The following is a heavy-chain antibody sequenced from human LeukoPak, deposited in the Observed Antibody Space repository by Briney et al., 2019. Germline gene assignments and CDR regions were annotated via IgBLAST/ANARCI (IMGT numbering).Heavy chain of an antibody. CDR1: GFTFSSYG. CDR3: AREDYYDNSGPSGGFDY. V-gene: IGHV3-48*02. CDR2: ISTSSSTI. D-gene: IGHD3-22*01. J-gene: IGHJ4*02. Sequence: GGSLRLSCEASGFTFSSYGMHWVRQAPGKGLEWVSYISTSSSTIFYADSVKGRFTISRDNAKNSLLLQMNSLRDEDTAVYYCAREDYYDNSGPSGGFDYWGQGTWSPSPQ.